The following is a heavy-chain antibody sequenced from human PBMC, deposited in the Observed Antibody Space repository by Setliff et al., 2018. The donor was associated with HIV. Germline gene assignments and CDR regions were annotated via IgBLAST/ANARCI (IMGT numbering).Heavy chain of an antibody. J-gene: IGHJ5*01. CDR2: VNPNSGDA. Sequence: ASVKVSCKASGYTFTGHYLHWVQQAPGQGLEWLGWVNPNSGDAIYAQNFQGRVTMTRDTSINAAYMELRGLRSDDTAVYYCARRGVPQQIDLDSWGHGTLVTVSS. CDR1: GYTFTGHY. CDR3: ARRGVPQQIDLDS. V-gene: IGHV1-2*02. D-gene: IGHD3-10*01.